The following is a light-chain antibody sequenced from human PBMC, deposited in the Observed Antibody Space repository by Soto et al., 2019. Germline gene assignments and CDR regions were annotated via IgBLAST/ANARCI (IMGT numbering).Light chain of an antibody. J-gene: IGKJ5*01. CDR3: QQRSNWPIT. CDR1: QSVFSRFRNKNY. V-gene: IGKV4-1*01. CDR2: WAS. Sequence: DIVMTQSPDSLTLSLGERATINCKSSQSVFSRFRNKNYLGWFQQKPGQTPRLLIYWASTRESGVSDRFSGSGSGTDFTLTIDSLQAEDVAVYYCQQRSNWPITFGQGTRLEIK.